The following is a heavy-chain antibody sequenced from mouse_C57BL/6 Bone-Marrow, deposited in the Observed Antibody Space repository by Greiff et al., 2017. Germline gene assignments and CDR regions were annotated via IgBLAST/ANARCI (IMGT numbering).Heavy chain of an antibody. CDR2: INPGSGGT. Sequence: VQLQESGAELVRPGTSVKVSCKASGYAFTNYLIEWVKQRPGQGLEWIGVINPGSGGTNYNEKFQGKATLTADKSSSTAYMQLSSLTSEDSAVYFCARSMGDYWGQGTSVTVSS. CDR1: GYAFTNYL. V-gene: IGHV1-54*01. CDR3: ARSMGDY. J-gene: IGHJ4*01. D-gene: IGHD1-1*02.